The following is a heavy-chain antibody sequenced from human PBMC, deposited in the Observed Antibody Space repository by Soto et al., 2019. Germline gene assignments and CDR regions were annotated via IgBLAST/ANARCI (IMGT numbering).Heavy chain of an antibody. V-gene: IGHV4-30-4*01. D-gene: IGHD1-7*01. CDR2: IYYSGST. Sequence: SETLSLTCTVSGGSISSGDYYWSWIRQPPGKGLEWIGYIYYSGSTYYNPSLKGRVTISVDTSKNQFSLKLSSVTAADTAVYYCARTYNWNYGVDYWGQGTLVTVSS. CDR1: GGSISSGDYY. CDR3: ARTYNWNYGVDY. J-gene: IGHJ4*02.